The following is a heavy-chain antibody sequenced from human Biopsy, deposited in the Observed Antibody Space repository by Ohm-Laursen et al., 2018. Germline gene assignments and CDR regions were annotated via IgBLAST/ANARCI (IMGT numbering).Heavy chain of an antibody. CDR1: GGSISSYY. J-gene: IGHJ6*02. CDR2: IYYSGST. V-gene: IGHV4-59*08. D-gene: IGHD7-27*01. Sequence: GTLSLTCTVSGGSISSYYWSWIRQPPGKGLECIGYIYYSGSTNYSPSLKSRVTMSVDTSKNQFSLKLSSVTAADTAVYYCARLWGGYHFHAMDVWDQGTTITVSS. CDR3: ARLWGGYHFHAMDV.